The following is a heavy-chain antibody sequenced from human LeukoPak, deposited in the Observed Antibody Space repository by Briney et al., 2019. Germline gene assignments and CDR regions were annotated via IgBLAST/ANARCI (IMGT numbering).Heavy chain of an antibody. CDR3: ATAFIAVAGTPWFDP. D-gene: IGHD6-19*01. Sequence: ASVKVSCKASGYTFTGYYMHWVRQAPGQGLEWMGCINPNSGGTKYAQKFQGGVTLTRDTSISTAYMELSSLRSEDTAVYYCATAFIAVAGTPWFDPWGQGTLVTVSS. CDR1: GYTFTGYY. V-gene: IGHV1-2*02. CDR2: INPNSGGT. J-gene: IGHJ5*02.